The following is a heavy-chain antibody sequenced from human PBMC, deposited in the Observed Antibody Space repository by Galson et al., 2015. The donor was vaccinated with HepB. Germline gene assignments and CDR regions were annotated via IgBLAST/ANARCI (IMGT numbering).Heavy chain of an antibody. Sequence: PALVKPTQNLTLTCTFSGFSLSTSGVGVGWIRQPPGRALEWLALIYWDDDKRYSPSLSNRLTITKDTSKNQVVLTMTNMDPVDTGTYYCAHRLGNSLVRGVPNWFDPWGQGTLVTVSS. D-gene: IGHD3-10*01. CDR3: AHRLGNSLVRGVPNWFDP. CDR2: IYWDDDK. J-gene: IGHJ5*02. V-gene: IGHV2-5*02. CDR1: GFSLSTSGVG.